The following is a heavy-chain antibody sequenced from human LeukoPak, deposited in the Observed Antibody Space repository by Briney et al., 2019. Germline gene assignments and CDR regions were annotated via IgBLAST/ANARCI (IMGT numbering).Heavy chain of an antibody. CDR2: IYYSGST. D-gene: IGHD2-2*03. J-gene: IGHJ4*02. CDR3: ARQGDGYCSSTNCLYSFDY. CDR1: GGSISSGGYY. V-gene: IGHV4-31*03. Sequence: PSETLSLTCTVSGGSISSGGYYWSWIRQHPGKGLEWIGYIYYSGSTYYNPSLKSRVTISVDTSKNQFSLKLSSVTAADTAVYYCARQGDGYCSSTNCLYSFDYWGQGTLVTVSS.